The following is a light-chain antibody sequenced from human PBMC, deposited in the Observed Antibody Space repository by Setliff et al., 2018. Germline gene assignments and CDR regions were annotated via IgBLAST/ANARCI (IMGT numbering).Light chain of an antibody. CDR3: QQYGTSPWT. V-gene: IGKV3-20*01. CDR1: QSVSRNF. Sequence: EIVMTQSPGTLSLSPGERATLSCRASQSVSRNFLAWYQRKPGQAPKMLIYVASSRATGIPDRFSGSGSGTDFTLTISRLEPEDFAVYYCQQYGTSPWTVGQGTKVDIK. J-gene: IGKJ1*01. CDR2: VAS.